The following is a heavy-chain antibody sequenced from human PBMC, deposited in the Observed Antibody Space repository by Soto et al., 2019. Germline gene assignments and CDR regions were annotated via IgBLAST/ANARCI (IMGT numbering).Heavy chain of an antibody. Sequence: SETLSLTCTVSGGSISSYYWSWIRQPPGKGLEWIGYISYSGSTNYNPSLKSLATISVDTSKNQFSLKLSSVTAADTAVYYCARVLSGTSLFDYWGQGTLVTVSS. CDR2: ISYSGST. V-gene: IGHV4-59*01. J-gene: IGHJ4*02. CDR1: GGSISSYY. CDR3: ARVLSGTSLFDY. D-gene: IGHD1-26*01.